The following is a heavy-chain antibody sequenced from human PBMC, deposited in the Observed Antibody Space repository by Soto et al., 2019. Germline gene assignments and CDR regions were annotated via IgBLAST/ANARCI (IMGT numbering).Heavy chain of an antibody. D-gene: IGHD6-13*01. J-gene: IGHJ5*02. CDR2: INPSGDIT. CDR1: GYTFTSNW. V-gene: IGHV1-46*01. CDR3: ARDHSIASSGAWWLDP. Sequence: ASVKVSCKASGYTFTSNWIHWARRAPGQGLEWMGVINPSGDITKYAPKFQGRVTMTTDTSTSTIYMDLSSMTSEDTAVYYCARDHSIASSGAWWLDPWGQGTLVTVSS.